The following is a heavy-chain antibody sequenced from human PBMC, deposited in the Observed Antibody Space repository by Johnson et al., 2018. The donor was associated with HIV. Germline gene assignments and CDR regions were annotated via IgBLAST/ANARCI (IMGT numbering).Heavy chain of an antibody. CDR3: ARSPRQWLDHDAFDI. D-gene: IGHD6-19*01. V-gene: IGHV3-30*04. J-gene: IGHJ3*02. CDR2: ISYDGGSK. Sequence: QVQLVESGGGVVQPGKSLRLSCAASGFTLSSYTIHWVRQAPGKGLEWVAIISYDGGSKYYADSVKGRFTISRDNSKNTLYLQMNSLRAEDTAVYYCARSPRQWLDHDAFDIWGQGTMVTVSS. CDR1: GFTLSSYT.